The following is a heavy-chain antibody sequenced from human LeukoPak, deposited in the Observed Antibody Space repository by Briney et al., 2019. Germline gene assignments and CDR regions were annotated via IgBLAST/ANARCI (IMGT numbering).Heavy chain of an antibody. J-gene: IGHJ3*02. V-gene: IGHV1-18*01. Sequence: GASVKVSCKASGYTFTSYGISWVRQAPGQGLEWMGWISAYNGNTNYAQKLQGRVTMTTDTSTSTAYMELRSLRSDDTAVYYCARRLPPDSSGWYVGEAFDIWGQGTMVTVSS. CDR1: GYTFTSYG. D-gene: IGHD6-19*01. CDR3: ARRLPPDSSGWYVGEAFDI. CDR2: ISAYNGNT.